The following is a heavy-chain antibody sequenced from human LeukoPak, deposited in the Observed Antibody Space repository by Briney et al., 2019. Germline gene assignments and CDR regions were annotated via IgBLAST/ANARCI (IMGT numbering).Heavy chain of an antibody. D-gene: IGHD6-19*01. CDR3: ARDEISGGWYNH. V-gene: IGHV1-18*04. Sequence: VKVSCRASGYTFTSRGFSWVRQAPGQGLEWMGWINADNGNTNYAQKLQGRVTLTTDTSTSTAYMELRSLRSDDTAVYYCARDEISGGWYNHWGQGTLVTVSS. J-gene: IGHJ4*02. CDR1: GYTFTSRG. CDR2: INADNGNT.